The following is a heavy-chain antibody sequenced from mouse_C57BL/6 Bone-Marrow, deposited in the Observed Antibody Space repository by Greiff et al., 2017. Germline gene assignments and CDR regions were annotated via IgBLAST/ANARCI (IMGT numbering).Heavy chain of an antibody. V-gene: IGHV5-4*03. J-gene: IGHJ1*03. D-gene: IGHD2-10*02. Sequence: EVNVVESGGGLVKPGGSLKLSCAASGFTFSSYAMSWVRQTPEKRLEWVAIISDGGSYTYYPDNVKGRFTISRANAKSNLYLQMGHLKCEDTAMYYCARVWVWGTGTTVTVSS. CDR1: GFTFSSYA. CDR2: ISDGGSYT. CDR3: ARVWV.